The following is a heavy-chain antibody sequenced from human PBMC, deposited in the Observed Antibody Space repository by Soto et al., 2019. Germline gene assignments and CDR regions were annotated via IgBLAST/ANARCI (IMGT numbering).Heavy chain of an antibody. V-gene: IGHV6-1*01. Sequence: SHTLSLTCAISGDSVFRNSAAWNWNRQSPSRGLEWLGRAYYRSKWYIDYAVSVKSRITINPDTSKNQFTLQLNSVTPDYTAVYYCEDSPSSRYRLDYWGQGTRVTVSS. D-gene: IGHD6-13*01. CDR2: AYYRSKWYI. CDR3: EDSPSSRYRLDY. J-gene: IGHJ4*02. CDR1: GDSVFRNSAA.